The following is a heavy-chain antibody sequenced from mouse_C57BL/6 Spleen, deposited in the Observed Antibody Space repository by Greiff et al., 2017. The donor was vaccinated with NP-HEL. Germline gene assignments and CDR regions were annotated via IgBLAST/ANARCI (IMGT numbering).Heavy chain of an antibody. D-gene: IGHD1-1*01. CDR2: INPNNGGT. J-gene: IGHJ4*01. CDR3: ARSAYYCSSPMDY. Sequence: EVQLQQSGPELVKPGASVKIPCKASGYTFTDYNMDWVKQSHGKSLEWIGDINPNNGGTIYNQKFKGKATLTVNKSSSTAYMELRILTSEDTAVYYCARSAYYCSSPMDYWGQGTSVTVSS. V-gene: IGHV1-18*01. CDR1: GYTFTDYN.